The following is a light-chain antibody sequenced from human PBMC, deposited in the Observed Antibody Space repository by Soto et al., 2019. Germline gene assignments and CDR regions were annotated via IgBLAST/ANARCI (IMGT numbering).Light chain of an antibody. V-gene: IGKV3-20*01. CDR3: QQYGSSPYT. J-gene: IGKJ2*01. CDR2: GAS. Sequence: EIVFTQSPGTLSLSPGERATLSCRASQSVSSSYLAWYQQKPGQAPRLLIYGASSRATGIPDRFGGSGSGTDFTLSISRLEPEDFAMYYCQQYGSSPYTFGQGTKLEIK. CDR1: QSVSSSY.